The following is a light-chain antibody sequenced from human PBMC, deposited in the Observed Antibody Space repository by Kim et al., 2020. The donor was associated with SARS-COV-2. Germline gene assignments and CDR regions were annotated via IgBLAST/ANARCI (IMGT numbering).Light chain of an antibody. Sequence: DVVLTQSPLSLPVTLGQPASISCRASQGLVHSDGDTYLNWFQQRPGQSPRRLIYKISNRDSGVPDRFSGSGSGTDFTLKISRVEADDVGIYYCMQGTHWPLTFGGGTKVDIK. V-gene: IGKV2-30*02. CDR2: KIS. CDR1: QGLVHSDGDTY. J-gene: IGKJ4*01. CDR3: MQGTHWPLT.